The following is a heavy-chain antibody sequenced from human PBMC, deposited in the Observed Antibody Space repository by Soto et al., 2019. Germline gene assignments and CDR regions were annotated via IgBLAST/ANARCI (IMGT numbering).Heavy chain of an antibody. CDR1: RGSISSGGYS. J-gene: IGHJ5*01. CDR3: ARDNTGSLDS. D-gene: IGHD3-10*01. CDR2: IFHTGST. Sequence: SETLSLTCAVSRGSISSGGYSWSWIRQPPGKGLEWIGFIFHTGSTYYNPSLESRVTISVDRSKNQLYLRLSSVTAADTAVYYCARDNTGSLDSWGQGTLVTVSS. V-gene: IGHV4-30-2*01.